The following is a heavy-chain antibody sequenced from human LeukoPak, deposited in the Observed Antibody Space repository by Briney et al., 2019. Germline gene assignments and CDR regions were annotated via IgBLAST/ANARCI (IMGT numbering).Heavy chain of an antibody. Sequence: SETLSLTCSVSAGSISSYYWSWIRQPAGKGLEWIGRTYSSGSTNYNPSLKSRVTMSVDASKNYFSLKLTSVTAADTAIYYCARQAYDTGYDAFDIWGQGTMVTVSS. J-gene: IGHJ3*02. D-gene: IGHD3-22*01. V-gene: IGHV4-4*07. CDR3: ARQAYDTGYDAFDI. CDR2: TYSSGST. CDR1: AGSISSYY.